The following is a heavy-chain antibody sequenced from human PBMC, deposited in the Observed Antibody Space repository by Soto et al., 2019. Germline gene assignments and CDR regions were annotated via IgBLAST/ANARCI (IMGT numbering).Heavy chain of an antibody. CDR2: MYSGGSI. V-gene: IGHV3-66*01. CDR1: GFTVSSNY. D-gene: IGHD5-18*01. J-gene: IGHJ6*02. CDR3: ARVAMVSYWFHGLDV. Sequence: EVQLVESGGGLVQPGGSLRLSCAASGFTVSSNYMSWVRQAPGKGLKWVSIMYSGGSIYYTDSVKGRFTISRDNSKNTLYLQMNTLRAEDTAVYYCARVAMVSYWFHGLDVWGQGSTVTVSS.